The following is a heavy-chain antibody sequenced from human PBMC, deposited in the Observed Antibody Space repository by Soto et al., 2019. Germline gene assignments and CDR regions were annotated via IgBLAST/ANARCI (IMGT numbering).Heavy chain of an antibody. CDR3: ARDRITIFGVVNPSMHV. D-gene: IGHD3-3*01. Sequence: ASVKVSCKASGYTFTSYYMHWVRQAPGQGLEWMGIINPSGGSTSYAQKFQGRVTMTRDTSTSTVYMELSSLRSEDTAVYYCARDRITIFGVVNPSMHVWGQGTKGTVSS. V-gene: IGHV1-46*01. CDR2: INPSGGST. CDR1: GYTFTSYY. J-gene: IGHJ6*02.